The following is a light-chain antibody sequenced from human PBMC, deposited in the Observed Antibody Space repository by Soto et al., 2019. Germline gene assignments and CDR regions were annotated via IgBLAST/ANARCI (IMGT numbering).Light chain of an antibody. J-gene: IGKJ4*01. CDR1: QIVRSW. Sequence: IQITHSPSTLSASVLYRVTITFLASQIVRSWLAWYQQKPGGAPKFLIYDASSLESGVPSRFSGSGSGTEFTLTISNLQPDDFATYYCQQYDNYPLTFGGGTKVDIK. CDR3: QQYDNYPLT. CDR2: DAS. V-gene: IGKV1-5*01.